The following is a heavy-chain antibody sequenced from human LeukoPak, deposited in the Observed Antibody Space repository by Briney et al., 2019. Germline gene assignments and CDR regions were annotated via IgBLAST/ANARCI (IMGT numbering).Heavy chain of an antibody. CDR1: GGSISSGGYY. J-gene: IGHJ4*02. CDR2: IYYSGST. D-gene: IGHD4-11*01. V-gene: IGHV4-31*03. Sequence: SETLSLTCTVSGGSISSGGYYWSWIRQHPGKGLEWIGYIYYSGSTYYNPSLKSRVTISVDTSKNQFSLKLSSVTAADTAVYYCAREPMVDYSNYIDHWGQGTLVTVSS. CDR3: AREPMVDYSNYIDH.